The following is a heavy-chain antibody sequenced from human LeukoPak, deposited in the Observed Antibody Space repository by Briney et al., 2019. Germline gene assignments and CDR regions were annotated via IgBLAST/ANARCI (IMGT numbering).Heavy chain of an antibody. CDR1: GYTFTSYG. V-gene: IGHV1-18*04. CDR3: ARDLRHNMVRGVMGPLNY. J-gene: IGHJ4*02. CDR2: ISAYNGNT. Sequence: ASVKVSCKASGYTFTSYGISWVRQAPGQGLEWMGWISAYNGNTNYAQKLQGRVTMTTDTSTRTAYMELRSLRSDDTAVYYCARDLRHNMVRGVMGPLNYWGQGTLVTVSS. D-gene: IGHD3-10*01.